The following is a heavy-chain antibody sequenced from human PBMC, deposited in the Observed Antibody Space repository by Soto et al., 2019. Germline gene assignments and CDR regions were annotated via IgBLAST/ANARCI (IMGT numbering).Heavy chain of an antibody. CDR1: GGTFSSYA. Sequence: SVKVSWKASGGTFSSYAISWVRQAPGQGLEWLGGIIPIFGTANYAKKYQGRVTITADESTSTAYMELSSVSAEDTAVYYCAEYYYDSRGYCFDCWVQQTLVTASS. CDR3: AEYYYDSRGYCFDC. J-gene: IGHJ4*02. D-gene: IGHD3-22*01. CDR2: IIPIFGTA. V-gene: IGHV1-69*13.